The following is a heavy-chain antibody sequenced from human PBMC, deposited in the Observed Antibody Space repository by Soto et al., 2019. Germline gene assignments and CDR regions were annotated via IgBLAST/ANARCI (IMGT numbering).Heavy chain of an antibody. CDR1: GFTIRTNW. Sequence: GGSLRLSCAASGFTIRTNWMNWVRQAPGKGLEWVSSISSRSDSIYYADSVKGRFTISRDNAQNSLYLQMNSLTSEDTAVYYCATLNSFGSDYWGRGTLVTVSS. CDR2: ISSRSDSI. V-gene: IGHV3-21*01. J-gene: IGHJ4*02. CDR3: ATLNSFGSDY. D-gene: IGHD5-18*01.